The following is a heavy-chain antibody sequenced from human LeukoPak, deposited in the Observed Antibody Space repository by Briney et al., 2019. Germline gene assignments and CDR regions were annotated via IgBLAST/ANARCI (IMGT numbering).Heavy chain of an antibody. J-gene: IGHJ4*02. Sequence: PGRSLRLSCAASGFTFGSYAMHWVRQAPGKGLEWVSYISDSGSTIYYADSVKGRFTISRDNVKNSLYLQMNGLRAEDTAVYYCAREMEGDYGSGTFFDLWGQGNMVTVSS. D-gene: IGHD3-10*01. CDR2: ISDSGSTI. CDR1: GFTFGSYA. V-gene: IGHV3-48*04. CDR3: AREMEGDYGSGTFFDL.